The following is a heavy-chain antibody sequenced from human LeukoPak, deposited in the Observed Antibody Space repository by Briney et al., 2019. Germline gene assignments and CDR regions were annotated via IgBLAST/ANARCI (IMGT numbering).Heavy chain of an antibody. CDR1: GFTVSSNY. Sequence: GGSLRLSCAASGFTVSSNYMSWVRQAPGKGLEWVSVIYSGGSTHYADSVKGRFTISRDNSKNTLYLQMNSLRAEDTAVYYCARVGTGGWSYFQHWGQGTLVTVSS. CDR2: IYSGGST. J-gene: IGHJ1*01. V-gene: IGHV3-53*01. CDR3: ARVGTGGWSYFQH. D-gene: IGHD6-19*01.